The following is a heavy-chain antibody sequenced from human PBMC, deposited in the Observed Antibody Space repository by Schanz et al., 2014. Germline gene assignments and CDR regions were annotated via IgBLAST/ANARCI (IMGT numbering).Heavy chain of an antibody. D-gene: IGHD5-12*01. V-gene: IGHV3-11*04. Sequence: VRLVESGGGLVKPGGSLRLSCAASGFTFRDYYMSWIRQAPGKGLEWVSSISHSGGSKYYADSVKGRFTISRDNSENTLYLQMNSLRTEDTAVYYCASPSGYSDYGTYFDFWGQGTLVTVSS. J-gene: IGHJ4*02. CDR1: GFTFRDYY. CDR3: ASPSGYSDYGTYFDF. CDR2: ISHSGGSK.